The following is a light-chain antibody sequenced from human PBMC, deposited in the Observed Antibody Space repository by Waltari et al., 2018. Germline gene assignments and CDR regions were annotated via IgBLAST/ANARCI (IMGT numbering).Light chain of an antibody. CDR3: SSYTSSNTVL. CDR2: DVY. Sequence: QSALTQPASVSGSPGQSITISCTGTSSDVGAYNYVSWHQQHPGQAPKRIVYDVYNRPSGVSIRFSGSKSGNTASLTISGLQAEDEADYYCSSYTSSNTVLFGGGTKLTVL. V-gene: IGLV2-14*03. CDR1: SSDVGAYNY. J-gene: IGLJ2*01.